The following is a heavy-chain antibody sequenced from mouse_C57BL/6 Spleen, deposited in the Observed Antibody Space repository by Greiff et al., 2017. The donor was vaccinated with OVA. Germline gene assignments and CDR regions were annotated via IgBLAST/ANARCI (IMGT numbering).Heavy chain of an antibody. D-gene: IGHD1-1*01. J-gene: IGHJ2*01. V-gene: IGHV1-69*01. CDR3: VYGSSKYYCDY. CDR2: IDPSDSYT. Sequence: QVQLQQPGAELVMPGASVKLSCKASGYTFTSYWMHWVKQRPGQGLEWIGEIDPSDSYTNYNQKFKGKSTLTVDKSSSTAYMQLSSLTSEDSAVYYCVYGSSKYYCDYWGQGTTLTVSS. CDR1: GYTFTSYW.